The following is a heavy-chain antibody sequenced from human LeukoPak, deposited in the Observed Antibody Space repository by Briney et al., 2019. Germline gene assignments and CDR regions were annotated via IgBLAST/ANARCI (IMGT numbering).Heavy chain of an antibody. CDR2: ISYDGSNK. Sequence: PGGSLSLSCAASGFTFSSYAMHWVRQAPGKGLGWVAVISYDGSNKYYADSVKGRFTISRDNSKNTLYLQMNSLRAEDTAVYYCASGSSWYIFDYWGQGTLVTVSS. D-gene: IGHD6-13*01. CDR1: GFTFSSYA. V-gene: IGHV3-30*04. J-gene: IGHJ4*02. CDR3: ASGSSWYIFDY.